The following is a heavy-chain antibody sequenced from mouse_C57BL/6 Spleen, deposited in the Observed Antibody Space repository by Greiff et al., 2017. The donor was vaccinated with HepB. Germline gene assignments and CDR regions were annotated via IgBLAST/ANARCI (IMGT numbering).Heavy chain of an antibody. CDR1: GFTFSDAW. D-gene: IGHD2-4*01. CDR2: IRNKANNHAT. V-gene: IGHV6-6*01. CDR3: TRGLYDYDEGFAY. J-gene: IGHJ3*01. Sequence: EVKLEESGGGLVQPGGSMKLSCAASGFTFSDAWMDWVRQSPEKGLEWVAEIRNKANNHATYYAESVKGRFTISRDDSKSSVYLQMNSLRAEDTGIYYCTRGLYDYDEGFAYWGQGTLVTVSA.